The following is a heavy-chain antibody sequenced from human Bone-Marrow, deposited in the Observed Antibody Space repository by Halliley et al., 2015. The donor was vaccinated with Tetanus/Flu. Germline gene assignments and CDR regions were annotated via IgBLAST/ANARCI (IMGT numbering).Heavy chain of an antibody. D-gene: IGHD6-6*01. J-gene: IGHJ4*02. Sequence: SLRLSCSASGFTFNIYAMHWVRQAPGKGLEYVSGISGNGHRTYYGDSVKGRFTISRDNSKNMFFLQMSSLRAEDTAVYYCASLAHSSSSGGGLDHWGQGTLVTVSS. CDR1: GFTFNIYA. CDR2: ISGNGHRT. CDR3: ASLAHSSSSGGGLDH. V-gene: IGHV3-64D*09.